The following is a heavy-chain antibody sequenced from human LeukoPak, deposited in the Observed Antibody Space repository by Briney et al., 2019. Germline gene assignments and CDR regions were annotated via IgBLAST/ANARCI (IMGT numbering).Heavy chain of an antibody. CDR2: IKQDGSEK. V-gene: IGHV3-7*05. J-gene: IGHJ4*02. CDR3: AKEGIAATGTY. Sequence: GGSLRLSCSASGFIFSNYWMTWVRQAPGKGLEWVANIKQDGSEKYYVDSVKGRFTISRDNAKKSLYLQMNSLRAEDTAVYFCAKEGIAATGTYWGQGTMVTVSS. CDR1: GFIFSNYW. D-gene: IGHD6-13*01.